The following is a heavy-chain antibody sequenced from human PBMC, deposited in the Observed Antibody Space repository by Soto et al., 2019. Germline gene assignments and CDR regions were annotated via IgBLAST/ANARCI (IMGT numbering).Heavy chain of an antibody. V-gene: IGHV3-30*18. CDR3: AKAGYSNNYYYEMDV. D-gene: IGHD6-13*01. CDR2: ISNEGGNK. Sequence: GGSLRLSCAASEISFGSYGMYWVRQAPGRGLEWVALISNEGGNKYYLDSVKGRFTIARDNSQNTVYLHIATLRPEDTAVYFCAKAGYSNNYYYEMDVWGQGTTVTVSS. CDR1: EISFGSYG. J-gene: IGHJ6*02.